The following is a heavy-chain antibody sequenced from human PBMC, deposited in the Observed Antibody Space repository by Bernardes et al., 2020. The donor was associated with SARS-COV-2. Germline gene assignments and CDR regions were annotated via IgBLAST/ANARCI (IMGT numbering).Heavy chain of an antibody. CDR3: VRSAFSGGSGYFFDS. CDR2: INNDGRTI. Sequence: GGSLRLSCAASGFTFSSYWMHWVRQIPGRGLVWLSRINNDGRTITYADSVKGRFIISRDNAKNTLYLQMNSLRVEDAAMYYCVRSAFSGGSGYFFDSWGQGTLVTVSS. CDR1: GFTFSSYW. D-gene: IGHD3-22*01. V-gene: IGHV3-74*01. J-gene: IGHJ4*02.